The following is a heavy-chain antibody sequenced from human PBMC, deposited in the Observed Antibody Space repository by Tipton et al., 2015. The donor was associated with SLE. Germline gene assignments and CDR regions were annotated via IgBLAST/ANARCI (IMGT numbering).Heavy chain of an antibody. J-gene: IGHJ4*02. D-gene: IGHD6-19*01. Sequence: QVQLVQSGAEVKKPGASVKVSCKASGYTFTSYGISWVRQAPGQGLEWMGWISAYNGNTKYAQKLQGGVTMTTDTSTSTAYMELRSLRSDDTAVYYCARTPDSSGWGGDLDYWGQGTLVTVSS. V-gene: IGHV1-18*01. CDR2: ISAYNGNT. CDR3: ARTPDSSGWGGDLDY. CDR1: GYTFTSYG.